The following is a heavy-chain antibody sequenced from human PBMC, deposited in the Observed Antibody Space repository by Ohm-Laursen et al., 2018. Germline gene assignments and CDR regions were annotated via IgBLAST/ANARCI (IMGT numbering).Heavy chain of an antibody. D-gene: IGHD6-6*01. Sequence: TQTLTLTCTFSGFSLTTSGVGVGWIRQPPGKALECLGVIYWNDDQRYSPSLKSRLTITKDTSENQVVLTMTNMDPVDTATYYCARSIAARPVLGAFDIWGQGAMVTVSS. J-gene: IGHJ3*02. CDR2: IYWNDDQ. CDR1: GFSLTTSGVG. CDR3: ARSIAARPVLGAFDI. V-gene: IGHV2-5*01.